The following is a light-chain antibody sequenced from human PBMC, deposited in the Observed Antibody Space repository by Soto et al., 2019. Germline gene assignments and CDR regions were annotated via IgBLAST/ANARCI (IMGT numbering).Light chain of an antibody. Sequence: ENVLTQSPGTLSLTPGERATLSCRASQSVSSSYLAWYQQKPGQAPRLLIYGASSRATGIPDRFSGSGSGTEFTLTISSLQAEDFAVYYCQQYNNWPWTFGQGTKVDIK. CDR3: QQYNNWPWT. CDR2: GAS. CDR1: QSVSSSY. V-gene: IGKV3-20*01. J-gene: IGKJ1*01.